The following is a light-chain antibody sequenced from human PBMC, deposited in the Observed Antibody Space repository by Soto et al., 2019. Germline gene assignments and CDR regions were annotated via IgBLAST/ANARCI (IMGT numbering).Light chain of an antibody. CDR3: SSYAGSNNVV. CDR2: QVS. J-gene: IGLJ2*01. Sequence: QSALTQPPSASGAPGQTVTISCTGTSSDVGGYNDVSWYQQHPGKAPKLMIYQVSKRPSGVPDRFSGSKSGNTAYLTVSGLHAEDEADYYCSSYAGSNNVVFGGGTQLTVL. CDR1: SSDVGGYND. V-gene: IGLV2-8*01.